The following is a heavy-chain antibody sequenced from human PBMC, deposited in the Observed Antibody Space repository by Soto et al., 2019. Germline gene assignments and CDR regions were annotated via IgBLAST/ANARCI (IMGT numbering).Heavy chain of an antibody. Sequence: SETLSLTCTVSGGSISSGGYYWTWIRQHPGKGLEWIGYIYNSGNTYYNPSLKSRVTISVDTSKNQFSLTLSSVTAADTAVYYCARDYYDSSGYSYFDYWGQGTLVTVSS. CDR1: GGSISSGGYY. J-gene: IGHJ4*02. D-gene: IGHD3-22*01. CDR3: ARDYYDSSGYSYFDY. CDR2: IYNSGNT. V-gene: IGHV4-31*03.